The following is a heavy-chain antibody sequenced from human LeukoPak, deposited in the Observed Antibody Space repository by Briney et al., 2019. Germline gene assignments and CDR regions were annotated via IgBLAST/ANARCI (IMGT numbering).Heavy chain of an antibody. CDR3: ARDYCSSTSCLFDY. CDR1: GYTFTSYY. D-gene: IGHD2-2*01. J-gene: IGHJ4*02. CDR2: INPNTGGT. V-gene: IGHV1-2*06. Sequence: ASVTVSCTASGYTFTSYYMHWMRQAPGQGLEWMGRINPNTGGTDYAQKFQGRVTMTRDTSISTAYMDLSRLRSDDTAVYYCARDYCSSTSCLFDYWGQGTLVTVSS.